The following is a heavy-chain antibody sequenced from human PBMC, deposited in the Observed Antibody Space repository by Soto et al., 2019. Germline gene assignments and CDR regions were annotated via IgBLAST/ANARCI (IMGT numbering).Heavy chain of an antibody. CDR1: GYTFTSYY. CDR3: ARPDCSSTSCYEGGAFDI. V-gene: IGHV1-46*01. J-gene: IGHJ3*02. CDR2: INPSGGST. Sequence: QVQLVQSGAEVKKPGASVKVSCKASGYTFTSYYMHWVRQAPGQGLEWMGIINPSGGSTSYAQKFQGRVTMTRDTSTSTVYMELSSLRSEDTAVYYCARPDCSSTSCYEGGAFDIWGQGTVVTVSS. D-gene: IGHD2-2*01.